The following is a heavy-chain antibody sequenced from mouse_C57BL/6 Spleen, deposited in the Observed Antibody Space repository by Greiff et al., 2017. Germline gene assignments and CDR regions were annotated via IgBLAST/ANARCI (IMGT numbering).Heavy chain of an antibody. CDR3: ARWGGYDEDYYAMDY. CDR2: INPNNGGT. D-gene: IGHD2-2*01. V-gene: IGHV1-22*01. J-gene: IGHJ4*01. CDR1: GYTFTDYN. Sequence: EVQLQESGPELVKPGASVKMSCKASGYTFTDYNMHWVKQSHGKSLEWIGYINPNNGGTSYNQKFKGKATLTVNKSSSTAYMELRSLTSEDSAVYYCARWGGYDEDYYAMDYWGQGTSVTVSS.